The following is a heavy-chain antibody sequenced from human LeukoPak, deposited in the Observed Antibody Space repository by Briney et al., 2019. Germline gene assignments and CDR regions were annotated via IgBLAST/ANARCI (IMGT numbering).Heavy chain of an antibody. CDR3: AREPDYGDYVRWFDP. CDR2: ISAYNGNT. Sequence: APVKVSCKASGCTFTSYGIIWVRLAPGQGLEWMGWISAYNGNTNYAQKLQGRVTMTTDTSTSTAYMELRSLRSDDTAVYYCAREPDYGDYVRWFDPWGQGTPVTVSS. V-gene: IGHV1-18*01. CDR1: GCTFTSYG. D-gene: IGHD4-17*01. J-gene: IGHJ5*02.